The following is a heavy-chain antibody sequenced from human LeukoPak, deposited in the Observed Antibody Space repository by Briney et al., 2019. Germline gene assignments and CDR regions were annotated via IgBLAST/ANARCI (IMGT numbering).Heavy chain of an antibody. D-gene: IGHD3-22*01. J-gene: IGHJ4*02. Sequence: GGSLRLSCAASGFTFSSYWMSWVRQAPGKGLEWVANIKQDGSEKYYVDSVKGRFTISRDNAKNSLYLQMNSLRAEDTAVYYCARDQYYYDSSGYYSFDYWGQGTLVTVSS. CDR2: IKQDGSEK. V-gene: IGHV3-7*03. CDR1: GFTFSSYW. CDR3: ARDQYYYDSSGYYSFDY.